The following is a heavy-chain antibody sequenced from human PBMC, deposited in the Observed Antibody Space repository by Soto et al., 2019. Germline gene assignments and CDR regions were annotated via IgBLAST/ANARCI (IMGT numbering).Heavy chain of an antibody. CDR2: ISAYNGNT. V-gene: IGHV1-18*04. J-gene: IGHJ5*02. CDR1: GYTFTSYG. Sequence: QVQLVQSGAEVKKPGASVKVSCNASGYTFTSYGISWVRQAPGQGLEWMGWISAYNGNTNYAQKLQGRVTMTTDTSTSTAYMELRSLRSDDTAVYYCARRAWSYCDSSGYNWFDPWGQGTLVTVSS. D-gene: IGHD3-22*01. CDR3: ARRAWSYCDSSGYNWFDP.